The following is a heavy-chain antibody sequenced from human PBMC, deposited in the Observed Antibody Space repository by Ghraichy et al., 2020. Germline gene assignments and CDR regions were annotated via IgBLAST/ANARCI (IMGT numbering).Heavy chain of an antibody. CDR3: AREGKNFDC. D-gene: IGHD2/OR15-2a*01. Sequence: GGSLRLSCAASGFTFGFTFSNSAIIWARQAPGKGLQWVSGIGGSGGGTYYADSVKGRFTISIDNSKNTVYLQMNSLRDEDTAIYYCAREGKNFDCWGQGTLVTVSS. CDR1: GFTFGFTFSNSA. CDR2: IGGSGGGT. V-gene: IGHV3-23*01. J-gene: IGHJ4*02.